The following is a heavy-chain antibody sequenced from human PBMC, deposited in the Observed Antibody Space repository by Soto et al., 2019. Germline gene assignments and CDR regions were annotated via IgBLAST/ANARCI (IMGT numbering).Heavy chain of an antibody. CDR1: GFTFSNAW. J-gene: IGHJ4*02. CDR3: DRGHRSSGKIFDS. CDR2: IKSKSAGGTT. D-gene: IGHD3-22*01. Sequence: EVQLVESGGGLVKPGGSVRLSCAASGFTFSNAWMSWVRQAPGKGLEWVGRIKSKSAGGTTEYDAPVKDRFTISRDDSKNTLYLQMNSLNIEDTVVYYCDRGHRSSGKIFDSWGQGTLVTVSS. V-gene: IGHV3-15*01.